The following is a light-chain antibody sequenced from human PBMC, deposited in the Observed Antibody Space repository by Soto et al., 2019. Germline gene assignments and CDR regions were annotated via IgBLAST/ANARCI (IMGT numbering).Light chain of an antibody. CDR3: QQYGRSPIT. CDR2: DTS. CDR1: QSVSSN. J-gene: IGKJ5*01. Sequence: EIVMTQSPATLSVSPGERATLSCRASQSVSSNLAWYQQKPGQAPRLLIYDTSKGATGIPDRFSGSGSGTDFTLTISRLEPEDFAVYYCQQYGRSPITFGQGTRLEIK. V-gene: IGKV3-20*01.